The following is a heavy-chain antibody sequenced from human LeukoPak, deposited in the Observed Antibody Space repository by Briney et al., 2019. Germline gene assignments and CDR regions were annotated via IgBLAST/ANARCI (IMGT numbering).Heavy chain of an antibody. D-gene: IGHD1-26*01. CDR1: GGTFSSYA. V-gene: IGHV1-46*01. CDR2: INPSGGST. J-gene: IGHJ4*02. Sequence: ASVKVSCKASGGTFSSYAISWVRQAPGQGLEWMGIINPSGGSTSYAQKFQGRVTMTRDTSTSTVYMELSSLRSEDTAVYYCASQWELHKWGQGTLVTVSS. CDR3: ASQWELHK.